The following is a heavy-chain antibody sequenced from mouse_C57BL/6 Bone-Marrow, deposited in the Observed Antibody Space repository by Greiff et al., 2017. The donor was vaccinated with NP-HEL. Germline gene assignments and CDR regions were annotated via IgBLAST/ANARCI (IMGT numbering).Heavy chain of an antibody. D-gene: IGHD1-1*02. CDR2: IRSKSNNYAT. CDR3: VRLPYYCGELKAY. J-gene: IGHJ3*01. CDR1: GFSFNTYA. Sequence: EVHLVESGGGLVQPKGSLKLSCAASGFSFNTYAMNWVRQAPGKGLEWVARIRSKSNNYATYYADSVKDRFTISRDDSESMRYLQMNNLKTEDTDMYYCVRLPYYCGELKAYWGQGTLVTVSA. V-gene: IGHV10-1*01.